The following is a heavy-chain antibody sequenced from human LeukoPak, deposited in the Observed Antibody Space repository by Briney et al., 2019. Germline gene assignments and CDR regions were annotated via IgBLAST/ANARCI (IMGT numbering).Heavy chain of an antibody. Sequence: SETLSLSCSVSGGSISNYFWTWIRQPPGKGLEWIGYTYSSGSTYYNPSLKSRVTISVDTSKNRFSLKLSTVTAADTAVYYCARRPTGDPKFDYWGQGTLVTVSS. J-gene: IGHJ4*02. V-gene: IGHV4-59*08. D-gene: IGHD7-27*01. CDR3: ARRPTGDPKFDY. CDR2: TYSSGST. CDR1: GGSISNYF.